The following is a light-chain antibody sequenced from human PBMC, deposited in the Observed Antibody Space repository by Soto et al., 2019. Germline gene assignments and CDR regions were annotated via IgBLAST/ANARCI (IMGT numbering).Light chain of an antibody. Sequence: EIVLTQSPGTLSLSPGERATLSCRASQSVSSSYLAWYQQKPGQAPRLLSYGASSRATGIPDRFSGSGSGTDFTLTISRLEPEDFAVYYCQQYGSSPRYTFGQWTKLEIK. CDR1: QSVSSSY. V-gene: IGKV3-20*01. J-gene: IGKJ2*01. CDR2: GAS. CDR3: QQYGSSPRYT.